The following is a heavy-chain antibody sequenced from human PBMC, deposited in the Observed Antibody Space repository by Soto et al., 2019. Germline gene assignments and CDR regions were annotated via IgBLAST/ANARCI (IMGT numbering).Heavy chain of an antibody. Sequence: GESLRISCKGSGYSFTSYWIGWVRKIPGKGLEWMGIIYPGDSDTRYSPSFQGQVTISADKSISTAYLQWSSLKASDTAMYYCARRDIVVVVAAHDAFDIWGQGTMVTVSS. D-gene: IGHD2-15*01. CDR2: IYPGDSDT. CDR3: ARRDIVVVVAAHDAFDI. J-gene: IGHJ3*02. CDR1: GYSFTSYW. V-gene: IGHV5-51*01.